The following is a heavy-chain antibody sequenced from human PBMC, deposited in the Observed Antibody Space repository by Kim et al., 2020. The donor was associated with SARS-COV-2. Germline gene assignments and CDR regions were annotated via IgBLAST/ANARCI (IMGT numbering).Heavy chain of an antibody. CDR3: ARVGGIVVVPAAKRGNYGMDV. CDR2: INPNSGGT. D-gene: IGHD2-2*01. Sequence: ASVKVSCKASGYTFTGYYMHWVRQAPGQGLEWMGWINPNSGGTNYAQKFQGRVTMTRDTSISTAYMELSRLRSDDTAVYYCARVGGIVVVPAAKRGNYGMDVWGQGTTVTVSS. J-gene: IGHJ6*02. V-gene: IGHV1-2*02. CDR1: GYTFTGYY.